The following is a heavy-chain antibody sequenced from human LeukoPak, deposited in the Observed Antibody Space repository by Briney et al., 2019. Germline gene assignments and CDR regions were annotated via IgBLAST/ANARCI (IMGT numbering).Heavy chain of an antibody. V-gene: IGHV3-48*04. Sequence: GGSLRLSCAASGFTFSSYAMSWVRQAPGKGLEWVSYISSSGTTMLYPDSVKGRFTISRDNAQNSLYLRLNSLRAGDTAVYYCARALHDAFDIWGQGTMVTVSS. CDR1: GFTFSSYA. CDR3: ARALHDAFDI. J-gene: IGHJ3*02. CDR2: ISSSGTTM.